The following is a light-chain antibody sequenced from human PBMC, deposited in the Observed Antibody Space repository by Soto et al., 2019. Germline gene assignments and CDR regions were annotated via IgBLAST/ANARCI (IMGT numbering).Light chain of an antibody. CDR2: DAS. CDR1: QGISTL. CDR3: HSRA. J-gene: IGKJ5*01. V-gene: IGKV1-13*02. Sequence: AIQLTQSPSSLSASVGDRVTITCRAGQGISTLFAWYQQKPGKAPKLLIYDASTLESGVPSRFSGSGSETEFTLTISRLQPDDFATYFCHSRAFGQGTRLEN.